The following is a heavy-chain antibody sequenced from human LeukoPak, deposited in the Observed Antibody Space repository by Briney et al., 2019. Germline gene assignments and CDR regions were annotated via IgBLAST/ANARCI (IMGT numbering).Heavy chain of an antibody. CDR2: ISYDGSNK. CDR3: ARVFEYYYDSSGYSGY. V-gene: IGHV3-30*03. CDR1: GFTFSSYG. Sequence: GGSLRLSCAASGFTFSSYGMHWVRQAPGKGLEWVAVISYDGSNKYYADSVKGRFTISRDNSKNTLYLQMNSLRAEDTAVYYCARVFEYYYDSSGYSGYWGQGTLVTVSS. J-gene: IGHJ4*02. D-gene: IGHD3-22*01.